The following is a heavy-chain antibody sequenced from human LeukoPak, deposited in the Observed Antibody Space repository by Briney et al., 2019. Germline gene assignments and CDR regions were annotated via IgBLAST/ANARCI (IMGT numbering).Heavy chain of an antibody. Sequence: PGGSLRLSCAASGFTFSSYSMNWVRQAPGKGLEWVSSISSSSSYIYYADSVKGRFTISRDNAKNTLYLQMNSLRAEDTAVYYCASSSSGWYIGIDYWGQGTLVTVSS. V-gene: IGHV3-21*01. CDR1: GFTFSSYS. D-gene: IGHD6-19*01. J-gene: IGHJ4*02. CDR3: ASSSSGWYIGIDY. CDR2: ISSSSSYI.